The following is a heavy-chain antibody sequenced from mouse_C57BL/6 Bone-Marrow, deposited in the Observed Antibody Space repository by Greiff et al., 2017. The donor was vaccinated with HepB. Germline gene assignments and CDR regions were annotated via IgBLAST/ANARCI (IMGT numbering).Heavy chain of an antibody. Sequence: EVQLQQSGAELVRPGASVKLSCTASGFNIKDDYMHWVKQRPEQGLEWIGWIDPENGDTDYASKFQGKATITADTSSNTAYLQLSSLTSEDTAVYYCTTPSNYFYYAMDYWGQGTSVTVSS. CDR2: IDPENGDT. CDR1: GFNIKDDY. J-gene: IGHJ4*01. D-gene: IGHD2-5*01. V-gene: IGHV14-4*01. CDR3: TTPSNYFYYAMDY.